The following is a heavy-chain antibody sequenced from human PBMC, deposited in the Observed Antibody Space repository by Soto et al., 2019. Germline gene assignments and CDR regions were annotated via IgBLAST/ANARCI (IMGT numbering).Heavy chain of an antibody. J-gene: IGHJ4*02. CDR3: SRSTYTGSSAYFDX. Sequence: SDTLSLTCSVSGDSISSFYWTWIRQSPGRGLEWIVYVFHTGNTNYKPSLKSLVTITVDTAKNRFYLKLGSVTAADTAVYCCSRSTYTGSSAYFDXWGPVLLVTVSX. D-gene: IGHD6-6*01. CDR1: GDSISSFY. CDR2: VFHTGNT. V-gene: IGHV4-59*01.